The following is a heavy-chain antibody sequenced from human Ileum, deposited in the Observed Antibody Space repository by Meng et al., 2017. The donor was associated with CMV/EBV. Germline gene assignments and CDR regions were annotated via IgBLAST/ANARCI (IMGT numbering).Heavy chain of an antibody. CDR1: GFTFRNYW. CDR3: ARGAGGFDY. D-gene: IGHD3-10*01. CDR2: ILNDGSGT. Sequence: GESLKISCVASGFTFRNYWMHWVRQSPGKGLVWVSHILNDGSGTGYADSVKGRFTISRDNAKNTLYLQMDSRRVEDTAVYYCARGAGGFDYWGQGTLVTVSS. J-gene: IGHJ4*02. V-gene: IGHV3-74*01.